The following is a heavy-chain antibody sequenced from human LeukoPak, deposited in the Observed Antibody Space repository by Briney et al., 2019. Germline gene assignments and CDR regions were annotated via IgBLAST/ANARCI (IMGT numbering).Heavy chain of an antibody. CDR1: GYTFTSYY. V-gene: IGHV1-69*13. Sequence: GASVKVSCKASGYTFTSYYMHWVRQAPGQGLEWMGGIMPVFGTTNYAQKFQGRVTITADDSTTTAYMELSSLKSEDTAVFYCARFPAVLSPDIFDIWGQGTMVTVSS. D-gene: IGHD2-15*01. CDR2: IMPVFGTT. CDR3: ARFPAVLSPDIFDI. J-gene: IGHJ3*02.